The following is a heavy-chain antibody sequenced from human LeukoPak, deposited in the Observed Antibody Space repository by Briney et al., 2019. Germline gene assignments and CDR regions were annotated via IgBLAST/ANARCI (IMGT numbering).Heavy chain of an antibody. CDR1: GYTFTAYY. J-gene: IGHJ5*02. V-gene: IGHV1-46*01. CDR2: INPSGGST. Sequence: ASVKVSCKASGYTFTAYYVHWVRQAPGQGLEWMGIINPSGGSTSYAQKFQGRVTVTRDTSTNTVQMELSSLKSEDTAVDYCARGYDGATMLHYFDPWGQGTLVTVS. D-gene: IGHD4/OR15-4a*01. CDR3: ARGYDGATMLHYFDP.